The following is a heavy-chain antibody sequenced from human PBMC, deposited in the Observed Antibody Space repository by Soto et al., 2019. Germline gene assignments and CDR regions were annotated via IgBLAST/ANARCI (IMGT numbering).Heavy chain of an antibody. V-gene: IGHV4-59*08. D-gene: IGHD3-22*01. CDR2: IYYSGST. CDR3: ARHVSGRHTPSSSGYYPLFDY. J-gene: IGHJ4*02. CDR1: GGSISSYY. Sequence: SETLSLTCTVSGGSISSYYWSWIRQPPGKGLEWIGYIYYSGSTNYNPSLKSRVPISVDTSKNQFSLKLSSVTAADTAVYYCARHVSGRHTPSSSGYYPLFDYWGQGTLVTVSS.